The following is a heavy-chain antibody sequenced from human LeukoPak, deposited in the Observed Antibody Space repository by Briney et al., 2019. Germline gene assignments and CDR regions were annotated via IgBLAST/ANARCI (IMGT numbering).Heavy chain of an antibody. CDR3: ARDRGGAFWSGYYFDY. Sequence: ASVKVSCKASGYTFTGYYMHWVRQAPGQGLEWMGWINPNSGGTNYAQKFQGRVTMTRDTSISTAYMELSRLRSDDTAVYYCARDRGGAFWSGYYFDYWGHGTLVTVFS. CDR2: INPNSGGT. CDR1: GYTFTGYY. J-gene: IGHJ4*01. V-gene: IGHV1-2*02. D-gene: IGHD3-3*01.